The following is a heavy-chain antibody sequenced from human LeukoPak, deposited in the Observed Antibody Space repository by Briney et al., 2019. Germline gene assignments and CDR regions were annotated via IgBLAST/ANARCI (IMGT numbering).Heavy chain of an antibody. Sequence: GASVKVSCKASGGTFSSYAISWVRQAPGQGLEWMGRIIPTFGTANYAQKFQGRVTITTDESTSTAYMELSSLRSEDTAVYYCASTYYYDSSGYYGYNIDYWGQGTLVTVSS. J-gene: IGHJ4*02. V-gene: IGHV1-69*05. CDR2: IIPTFGTA. CDR3: ASTYYYDSSGYYGYNIDY. D-gene: IGHD3-22*01. CDR1: GGTFSSYA.